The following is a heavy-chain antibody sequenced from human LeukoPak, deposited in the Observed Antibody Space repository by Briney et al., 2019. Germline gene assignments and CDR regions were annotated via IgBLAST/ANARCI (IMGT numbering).Heavy chain of an antibody. CDR3: ARDPLGDSTYYFDY. CDR1: GFPFSSYS. V-gene: IGHV3-7*01. Sequence: GGSLRLSCAASGFPFSSYSMTWVRQAPGKGLEWVANIKPDGTTKFYVDSVKGRFTISRDNSKNTLYLQMNSLRAEDTAVYYCARDPLGDSTYYFDYWGQGTLVTVSS. J-gene: IGHJ4*02. D-gene: IGHD2-21*01. CDR2: IKPDGTTK.